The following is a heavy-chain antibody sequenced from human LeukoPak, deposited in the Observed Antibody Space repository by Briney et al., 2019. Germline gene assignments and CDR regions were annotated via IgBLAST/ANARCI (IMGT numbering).Heavy chain of an antibody. CDR3: ARDSSYDFWSGYYTGMGPRPFDY. CDR1: GYSFTGNY. CDR2: INTDNGHT. Sequence: GASVRVSCKASGYSFTGNYMHWVRQAPGQRLGWMGWINTDNGHTDHSQTFQGRVTITRDTSAKTVYMELSSLTSEDTALYYCARDSSYDFWSGYYTGMGPRPFDYWGQGTLVTVSS. J-gene: IGHJ4*02. D-gene: IGHD3-3*01. V-gene: IGHV1-3*04.